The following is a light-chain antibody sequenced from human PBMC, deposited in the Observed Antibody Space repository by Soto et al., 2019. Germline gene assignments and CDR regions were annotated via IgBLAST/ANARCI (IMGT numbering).Light chain of an antibody. J-gene: IGKJ4*01. CDR1: QSVRSNE. CDR2: GAS. CDR3: QQYGSSPLP. V-gene: IGKV3-20*01. Sequence: EIVLTQSPGTLSLSPGERATLSCRASQSVRSNELAWYQQKPGQAPRLLIYGASSRATAIPDRVSGSGSGTAFTLTISRLQPDDFAVYYCQQYGSSPLPFGGGPKVEFK.